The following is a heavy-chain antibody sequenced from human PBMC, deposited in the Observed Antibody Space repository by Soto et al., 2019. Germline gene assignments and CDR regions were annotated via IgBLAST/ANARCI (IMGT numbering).Heavy chain of an antibody. V-gene: IGHV3-30*18. CDR2: VSHDGRNT. J-gene: IGHJ4*02. D-gene: IGHD6-19*01. CDR1: GFTFSDYA. Sequence: VQLVESGGGVVQPGRSLRLSCAASGFTFSDYAMHWVRQAPGKGLGWVAVVSHDGRNTHYADSVKGRFTISRDSSKNTVSLEMTGLRAEDTAVYYCAKGGRQWLVTSAFNYWGQGALVTVSS. CDR3: AKGGRQWLVTSAFNY.